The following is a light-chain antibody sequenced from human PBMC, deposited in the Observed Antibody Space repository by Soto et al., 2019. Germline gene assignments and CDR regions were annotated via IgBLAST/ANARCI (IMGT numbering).Light chain of an antibody. J-gene: IGKJ1*01. V-gene: IGKV3-15*01. Sequence: EIVMTQSAATLCLSPGASSTLSCRASQSVSSDLAWYQQKPGQAPRLLIYGVSTRATGIPARFSGSGSGTDFTLTISSLQSEDFAVYYCQQYDFWPRTFGQGTKVDIK. CDR1: QSVSSD. CDR3: QQYDFWPRT. CDR2: GVS.